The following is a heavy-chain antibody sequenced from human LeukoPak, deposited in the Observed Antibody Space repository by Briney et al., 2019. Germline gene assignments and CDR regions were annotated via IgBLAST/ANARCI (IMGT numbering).Heavy chain of an antibody. CDR2: INPNSGGT. J-gene: IGHJ4*02. V-gene: IGHV1-2*02. CDR3: ARVPRYNWNYYFDY. Sequence: ASVKVSCKASGYTFTGYYMHWVRRAPGQGLEWMGWINPNSGGTNYAQTFQGRVTMTRDTSISTAYMELSRLRSDDTAVYYCARVPRYNWNYYFDYWGQGTLVTVSS. D-gene: IGHD1-1*01. CDR1: GYTFTGYY.